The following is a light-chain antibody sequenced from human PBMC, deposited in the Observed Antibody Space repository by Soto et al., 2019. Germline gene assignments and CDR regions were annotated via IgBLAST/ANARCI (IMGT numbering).Light chain of an antibody. CDR3: QQRSSWPLT. V-gene: IGKV3-11*01. CDR1: QSVTSY. J-gene: IGKJ4*01. Sequence: EIVLTQSPATLSLSPGERATLSCRYSQSVTSYLAWYQQKPGQAPRLLIYDASNRATGIPARFSGSGSGTDFTLTISSLEAEDFAVYFCQQRSSWPLTFGGGTKVDI. CDR2: DAS.